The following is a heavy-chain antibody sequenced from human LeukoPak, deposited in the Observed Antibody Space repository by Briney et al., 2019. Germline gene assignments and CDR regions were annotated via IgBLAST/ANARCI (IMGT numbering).Heavy chain of an antibody. J-gene: IGHJ6*03. V-gene: IGHV3-66*01. CDR3: AKDGRSGPTPSYYYYYMDV. CDR1: GFTVSSNY. CDR2: IYSGGIT. Sequence: GSLRLSCAASGFTVSSNYMSWVRQAPGKGLEWVSVIYSGGITYYADSVKGRFTISRDISKNTVYLQMNSLRAEDTAVYYCAKDGRSGPTPSYYYYYMDVWGKGTTVTVSS. D-gene: IGHD3-3*01.